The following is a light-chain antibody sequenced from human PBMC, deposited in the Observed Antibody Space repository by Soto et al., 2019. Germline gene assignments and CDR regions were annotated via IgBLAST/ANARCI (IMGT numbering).Light chain of an antibody. CDR3: HQYGSSPGT. V-gene: IGKV3-20*01. CDR1: QSVGSSY. CDR2: GAS. Sequence: IVLRQSPSTLSFSPGERATISCRASQSVGSSYLAWYQQKPGQAPRLLIYGASSRATGIPDRFSGTGSGTDFTLSISRLEPEDLAVYYCHQYGSSPGTFGQGTKVDI. J-gene: IGKJ1*01.